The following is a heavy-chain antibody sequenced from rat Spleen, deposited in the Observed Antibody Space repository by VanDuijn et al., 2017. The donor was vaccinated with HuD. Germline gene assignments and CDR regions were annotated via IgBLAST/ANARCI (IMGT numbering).Heavy chain of an antibody. CDR3: TRGGEPRS. CDR2: ITNTGDST. CDR1: GFTFSNYG. V-gene: IGHV5-31*01. Sequence: EVQLVESGGGLVQPGRSLKLSCAASGFTFSNYGMAWVRQAPGKGLEWVASITNTGDSTYYPDSVKDRFTISRDNAKNTLNLQVSSLRSEDTATYYCTRGGEPRSWGQGVMVTVSS. J-gene: IGHJ2*01.